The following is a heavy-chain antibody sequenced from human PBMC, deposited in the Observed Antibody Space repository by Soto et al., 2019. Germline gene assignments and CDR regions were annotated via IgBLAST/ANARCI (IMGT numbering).Heavy chain of an antibody. CDR1: GFTFSSDA. CDR3: AKGQSITMIVVVIDAFDI. D-gene: IGHD3-22*01. V-gene: IGHV3-23*01. Sequence: GSLRLSCAASGFTFSSDAMRWVRQAPGKGLEWVSAISRSGGSKYYVDSVKARCNISRDNSKKTLYLHMNCLRAQQTAQYYSAKGQSITMIVVVIDAFDIWGQGTMVTVSS. CDR2: ISRSGGSK. J-gene: IGHJ3*02.